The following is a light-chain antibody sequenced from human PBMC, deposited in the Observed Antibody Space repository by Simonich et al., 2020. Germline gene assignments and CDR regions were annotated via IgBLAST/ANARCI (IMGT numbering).Light chain of an antibody. J-gene: IGKJ1*01. V-gene: IGKV4-1*01. CDR1: QSVLYSSNNKNY. CDR2: CAS. Sequence: DIVMTQSPDSLAVSLGERATINCKSSQSVLYSSNNKNYLAWYQQKPGKPPKLLIYCASTREYGVPDRFSGSGSGTDFTLTISSLQAEDVAVYYCQQYYSTPWTFGQGTKVEIK. CDR3: QQYYSTPWT.